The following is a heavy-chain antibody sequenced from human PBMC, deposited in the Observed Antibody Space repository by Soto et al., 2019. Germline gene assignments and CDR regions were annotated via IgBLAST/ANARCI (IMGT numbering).Heavy chain of an antibody. V-gene: IGHV1-2*04. J-gene: IGHJ6*04. CDR2: INPNSGGT. CDR3: AKDLYSSGQDYYYYGMDV. CDR1: GYTFTGYY. Sequence: ASVKVSCKASGYTFTGYYMHWVRQAPGQGLEWMGWINPNSGGTNYAQKFQGWVTMTRDTSISTAYMELSRLRSDDTAVYYCAKDLYSSGQDYYYYGMDVWGKGTTVTVSS. D-gene: IGHD6-19*01.